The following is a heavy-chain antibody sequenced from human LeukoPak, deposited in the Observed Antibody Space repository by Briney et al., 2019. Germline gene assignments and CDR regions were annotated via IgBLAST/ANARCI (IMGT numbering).Heavy chain of an antibody. CDR3: ARSGLELEAKQPPYSEYYYVDV. CDR1: GGTFSSYA. CDR2: INPICSTA. Sequence: SVKLSCKAYGGTFSSYAMSWVRQPPGQGLEWMGEINPICSTANYAQHIKGRVTITTTEYTHIAYMERSILTAEDTADYYGARSGLELEAKQPPYSEYYYVDVWGKGTTVTVSS. V-gene: IGHV1-69*05. J-gene: IGHJ6*03. D-gene: IGHD1-7*01.